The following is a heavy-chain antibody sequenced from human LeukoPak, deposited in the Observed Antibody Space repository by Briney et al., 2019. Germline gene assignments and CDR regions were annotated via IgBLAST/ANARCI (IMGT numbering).Heavy chain of an antibody. CDR2: LANDGVNK. D-gene: IGHD1-7*01. CDR3: AKGRTKIRVRGDMDV. CDR1: GFTFNDYA. J-gene: IGHJ6*02. Sequence: GGSLRLSCEVSGFTFNDYAMHWVRQAPGKGLEWVAVLANDGVNKNYTESVRGRFTISRDTSKNAVYLQMVSLRPDDTALYFCAKGRTKIRVRGDMDVWGQGTTVVVSS. V-gene: IGHV3-30*18.